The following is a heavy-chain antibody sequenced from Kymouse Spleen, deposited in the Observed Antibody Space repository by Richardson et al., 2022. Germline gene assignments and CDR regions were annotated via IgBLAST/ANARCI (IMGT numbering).Heavy chain of an antibody. D-gene: IGHD3-10*01. V-gene: IGHV3-13*01. Sequence: EVQLVESGGGLVQPGGSLRLSCAASGFTFSSYDMHWVRQATGKGLEWVSAIGTAGDTYYPGSVKGRFTISRENAKNSLYLQMNSLRAGDTAVYYCARDSGLDAFDIWGQGTMVTVSS. CDR1: GFTFSSYD. CDR2: IGTAGDT. J-gene: IGHJ3*02. CDR3: ARDSGLDAFDI.